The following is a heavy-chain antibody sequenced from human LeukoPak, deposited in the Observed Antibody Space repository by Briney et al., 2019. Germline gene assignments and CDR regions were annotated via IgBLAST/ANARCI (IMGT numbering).Heavy chain of an antibody. CDR3: AKDLYYYDSSGYYPTYYYYGVDV. D-gene: IGHD3-22*01. J-gene: IGHJ6*02. Sequence: GGSLRLSCAASGFTFSSYAMSWVRQAPGKGLEWVSSISSSSSYIDYADSVKGRFTISRDNAKNSLYLQMKSLRAEDTGVFYCAKDLYYYDSSGYYPTYYYYGVDVWGQGTTVTVSS. CDR2: ISSSSSYI. CDR1: GFTFSSYA. V-gene: IGHV3-21*01.